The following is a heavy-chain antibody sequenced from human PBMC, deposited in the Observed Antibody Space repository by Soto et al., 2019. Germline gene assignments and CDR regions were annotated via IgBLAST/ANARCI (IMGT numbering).Heavy chain of an antibody. J-gene: IGHJ5*02. Sequence: QVQLRESGPGLVKPSQTLSLTCTVSGGSISSGDYYWSWIRQHPGKGLEWIGYIYYSGSTYYNPSLKSRFTISVDTSKNLFSLKLSSVTAADTAVYYCARWWSGSRQGFDPWGQGTLVTVSS. CDR1: GGSISSGDYY. CDR3: ARWWSGSRQGFDP. V-gene: IGHV4-31*03. CDR2: IYYSGST. D-gene: IGHD3-3*01.